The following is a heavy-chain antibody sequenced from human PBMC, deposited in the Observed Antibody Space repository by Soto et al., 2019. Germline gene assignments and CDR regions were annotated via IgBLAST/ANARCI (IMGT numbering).Heavy chain of an antibody. V-gene: IGHV4-39*01. CDR1: GGSISSSSYY. Sequence: SETLSLTCTVSGGSISSSSYYWGWIRQPPGKGLEWIGSIYYSGSTYYNPSLKSRVTISVDTSKNQFSLKLSSVTAADTAVYYCARAVDSYGYLRGAFDIWGQGTMVTVSS. CDR2: IYYSGST. J-gene: IGHJ3*02. D-gene: IGHD5-18*01. CDR3: ARAVDSYGYLRGAFDI.